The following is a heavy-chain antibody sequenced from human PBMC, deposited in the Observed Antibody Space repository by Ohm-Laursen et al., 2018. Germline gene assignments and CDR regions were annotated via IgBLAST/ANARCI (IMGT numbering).Heavy chain of an antibody. V-gene: IGHV3-53*01. CDR1: GFTVSSNY. D-gene: IGHD3-16*01. J-gene: IGHJ6*02. Sequence: SLRLSCSASGFTVSSNYMSWVRQAPGKGLEWVSVIYSGGSTYYADSVKGRFTISRDNSKNTLYMQMNSLRAEDTAVYYCVKIRGGSIGPYYYYYDMDVWGQGTTVTVSS. CDR3: VKIRGGSIGPYYYYYDMDV. CDR2: IYSGGST.